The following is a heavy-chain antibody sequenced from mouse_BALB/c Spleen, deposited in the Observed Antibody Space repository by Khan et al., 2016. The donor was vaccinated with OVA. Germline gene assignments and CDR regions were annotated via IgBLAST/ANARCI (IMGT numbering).Heavy chain of an antibody. Sequence: EVELVESGGDLVKPGGSLRLSCAASGFTFSAYGMAWVRQAPDKRLEWVATINSDGGYTYYPDTVKGRFTISRNNAENTLSLQMSSLTSEDTAIYYSGSDLTGFFAYWGQGTLVTVSA. CDR2: INSDGGYT. J-gene: IGHJ3*01. V-gene: IGHV5-6*01. CDR3: GSDLTGFFAY. D-gene: IGHD4-1*01. CDR1: GFTFSAYG.